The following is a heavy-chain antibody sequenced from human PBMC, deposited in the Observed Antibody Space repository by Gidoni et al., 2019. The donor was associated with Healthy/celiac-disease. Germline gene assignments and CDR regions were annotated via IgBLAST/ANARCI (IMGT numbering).Heavy chain of an antibody. J-gene: IGHJ3*02. CDR1: GYSFTSYW. CDR2: IYPGDYDT. V-gene: IGHV5-51*03. D-gene: IGHD1-26*01. CDR3: ARRVVGGDAFDI. Sequence: EVQLVQSGAEVKKPGESMKISCQGSGYSFTSYWIGWVRQMPGKGLEWMGIIYPGDYDTRYSPAFQGQGTISADKSISTAYRQWSSLNASDTAMYYCARRVVGGDAFDIWGQGTMVTVSS.